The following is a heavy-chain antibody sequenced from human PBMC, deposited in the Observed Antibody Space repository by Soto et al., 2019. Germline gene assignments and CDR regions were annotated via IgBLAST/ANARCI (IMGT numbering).Heavy chain of an antibody. J-gene: IGHJ4*02. V-gene: IGHV3-23*01. CDR3: AKGKGVGATPDGANC. CDR1: GFTFSSYG. D-gene: IGHD1-26*01. Sequence: ESGGGLVQPGGSLRLSCAASGFTFSSYGMNWVRQAPGKGLEWVSGIRSDGDTTYNADSVKDRFTVSRDTSKNTVDLQMNSLRAEDTAVYYCAKGKGVGATPDGANCWGQGTLVTVSS. CDR2: IRSDGDTT.